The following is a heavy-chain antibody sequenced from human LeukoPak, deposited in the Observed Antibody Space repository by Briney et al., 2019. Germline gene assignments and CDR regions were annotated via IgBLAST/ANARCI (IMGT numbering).Heavy chain of an antibody. CDR3: ARDWIAAEDY. CDR2: IFYNGNT. J-gene: IGHJ4*02. CDR1: GDSISTYY. Sequence: SETLSLTCTVSGDSISTYYWSWIRQPPGKGLEWIGYIFYNGNTNYNLSLKSRVTMTRDTSTSTVYMELSSLRSEDTAVYYCARDWIAAEDYWGQGTLVTVSS. D-gene: IGHD6-25*01. V-gene: IGHV4-59*01.